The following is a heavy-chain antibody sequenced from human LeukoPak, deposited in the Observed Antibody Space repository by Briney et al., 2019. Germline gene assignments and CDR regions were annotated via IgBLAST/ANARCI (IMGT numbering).Heavy chain of an antibody. J-gene: IGHJ3*02. CDR1: GYSFTSYW. Sequence: GESLKISCKSSGYSFTSYWIGWVRQMPGKGLEWMGIIYPGDSDTRYSPSFQGQVTISADKSISTAYLQWSSLKASDTAMYYCARALTGPDDAFDIWGQGTMVTVSS. CDR2: IYPGDSDT. V-gene: IGHV5-51*01. D-gene: IGHD1-20*01. CDR3: ARALTGPDDAFDI.